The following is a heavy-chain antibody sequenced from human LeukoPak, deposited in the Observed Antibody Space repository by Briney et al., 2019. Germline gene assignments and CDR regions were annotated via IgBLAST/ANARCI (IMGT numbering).Heavy chain of an antibody. CDR1: GFTFSSCA. V-gene: IGHV3-23*01. J-gene: IGHJ3*02. D-gene: IGHD2-21*02. CDR2: ISGSGGST. CDR3: AKDGQYCGGDCYSSSDAFDI. Sequence: PGGSLRLSCAASGFTFSSCAMSWVRQAPGKGLEWVSAISGSGGSTYYADSVKGRFTISRDNSKNTLYLQMNSLRAEDTAVYYCAKDGQYCGGDCYSSSDAFDIWGQGTMVTVSS.